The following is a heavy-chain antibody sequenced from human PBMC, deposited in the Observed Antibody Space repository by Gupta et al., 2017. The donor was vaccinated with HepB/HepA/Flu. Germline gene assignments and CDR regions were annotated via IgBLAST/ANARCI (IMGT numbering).Heavy chain of an antibody. D-gene: IGHD3-10*01. V-gene: IGHV3-11*01. CDR1: GFTFGHYY. CDR3: ARDASGNYENYFYAMDV. Sequence: QVQLVESGGGLVKPGGSLRLSCAASGFTFGHYYMNWIRQAPGKGLEWVSKITTTGSSIYDAESVRGRFTISRDNAKNLLYLEVNSLRADDTAVYYCARDASGNYENYFYAMDVWGQGTAGTVSS. CDR2: ITTTGSSI. J-gene: IGHJ6*02.